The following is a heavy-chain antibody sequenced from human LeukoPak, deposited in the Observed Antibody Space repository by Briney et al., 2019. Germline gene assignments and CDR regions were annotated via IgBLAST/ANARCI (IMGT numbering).Heavy chain of an antibody. CDR3: ARGLSEFYYDSSGYPL. CDR1: GYTFTSYA. D-gene: IGHD3-22*01. Sequence: ASVKVSCKASGYTFTSYAMNWMRQAPGQGLEWMGWLNTNTGNPTYVQGFTGRFVFSLDTSVSTAYLQISSLKAEDTAVYYCARGLSEFYYDSSGYPLWGQGTLVTVSS. J-gene: IGHJ4*02. CDR2: LNTNTGNP. V-gene: IGHV7-4-1*02.